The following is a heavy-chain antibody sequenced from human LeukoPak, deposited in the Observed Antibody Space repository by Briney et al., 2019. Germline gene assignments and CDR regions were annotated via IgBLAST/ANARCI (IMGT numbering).Heavy chain of an antibody. CDR2: ISGSGGST. D-gene: IGHD2-2*01. V-gene: IGHV3-23*01. CDR1: GFTFSSYA. J-gene: IGHJ4*02. Sequence: GGSLRLSCAASGFTFSSYAMIWVRQAPGKGLEWVSAISGSGGSTYYADSVKGRFTISRDNSKNTLYLQVSSLRAGDTAVYYCAKDLRSTSSRGVFDYWGQGTLVTVSS. CDR3: AKDLRSTSSRGVFDY.